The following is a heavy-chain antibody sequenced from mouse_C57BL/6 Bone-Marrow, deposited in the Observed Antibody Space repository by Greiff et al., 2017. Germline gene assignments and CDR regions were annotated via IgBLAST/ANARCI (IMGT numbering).Heavy chain of an antibody. J-gene: IGHJ1*03. CDR2: ISSGGSYT. CDR3: ARRGDGRDWYFDV. CDR1: GFTFSSYG. V-gene: IGHV5-6*02. Sequence: DVKLVESGGDLVKPGGSLKLSCAASGFTFSSYGMSWVRQTPDKRLEWVATISSGGSYTYYPDSVKGRFTISRGNAKNTLYLQMGSLKSEDTAMYYCARRGDGRDWYFDVWGTGTTVTVSS.